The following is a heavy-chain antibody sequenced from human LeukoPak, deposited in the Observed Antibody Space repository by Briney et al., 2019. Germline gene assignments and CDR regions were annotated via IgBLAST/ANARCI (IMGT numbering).Heavy chain of an antibody. CDR2: INPNNGST. D-gene: IGHD5-24*01. V-gene: IGHV1-2*02. J-gene: IGHJ4*02. CDR1: GYTFSAYY. Sequence: ASVKVSCTASGYTFSAYYMHWVRQAPGQGLEWMGWINPNNGSTNYAQKFQGRVTMTRDTSVSTAYMELSSLRSDDTAVYYCARDFANTRLHDYWGQGTLVIVSS. CDR3: ARDFANTRLHDY.